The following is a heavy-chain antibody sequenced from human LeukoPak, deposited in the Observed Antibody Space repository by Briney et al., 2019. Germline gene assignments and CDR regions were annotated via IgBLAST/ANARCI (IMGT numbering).Heavy chain of an antibody. CDR2: ISWNSGSI. Sequence: PGGSLRLSCAASGFTFDDYAMHWVRQAPGKGLEWVSGISWNSGSIGYADSVKGRFTISRDNAENSLYLQMDSLRAEETAVYYCVRELGEATTPDYWGQGTLVTVSS. CDR1: GFTFDDYA. V-gene: IGHV3-9*01. D-gene: IGHD3-16*01. J-gene: IGHJ4*02. CDR3: VRELGEATTPDY.